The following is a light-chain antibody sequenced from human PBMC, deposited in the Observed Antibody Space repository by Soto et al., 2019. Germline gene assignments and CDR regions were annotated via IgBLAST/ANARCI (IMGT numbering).Light chain of an antibody. CDR3: CSYAGSDTMI. V-gene: IGLV2-23*01. J-gene: IGLJ2*01. CDR1: SSNVGSYDL. CDR2: EGT. Sequence: QSVLTQPASVSGSPGQSITISCTGTSSNVGSYDLVSWYQQHPGEAPKPMIYEGTKRPSGVSNRFSGSKSANTASLTISGLQPEDAADYYCCSYAGSDTMIFGGGTKLTVL.